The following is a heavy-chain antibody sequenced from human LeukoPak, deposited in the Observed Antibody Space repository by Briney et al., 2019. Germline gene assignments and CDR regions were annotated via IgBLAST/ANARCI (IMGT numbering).Heavy chain of an antibody. J-gene: IGHJ4*02. Sequence: PGRSLRLSCAASGFTFSSYGMHWVRQAPGKGLEWVSAISGSGGSTDYADSVKGRFTISRDNSKNTLYLQMNSLRAEDTAVYFCAKVKDSSAWNDGRYNYWGQGTLVTVSS. D-gene: IGHD6-19*01. CDR1: GFTFSSYG. V-gene: IGHV3-23*01. CDR3: AKVKDSSAWNDGRYNY. CDR2: ISGSGGST.